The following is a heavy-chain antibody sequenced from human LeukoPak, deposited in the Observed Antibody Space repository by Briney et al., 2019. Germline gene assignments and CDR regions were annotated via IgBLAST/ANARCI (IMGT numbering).Heavy chain of an antibody. D-gene: IGHD4-17*01. CDR2: IKEDGSEK. V-gene: IGHV3-7*01. CDR3: ARADGDYISNYYYMDV. Sequence: GGSLRLSCAASGFTFSSYWMSWVRQAPGKGLEWVANIKEDGSEKYYVDSVKGRFTISRDNAKNSLNLQMNRLRAEDTAVYYCARADGDYISNYYYMDVWGKGTTVTVSS. CDR1: GFTFSSYW. J-gene: IGHJ6*03.